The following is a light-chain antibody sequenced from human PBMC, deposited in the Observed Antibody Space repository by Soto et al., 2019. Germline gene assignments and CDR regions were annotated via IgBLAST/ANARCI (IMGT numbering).Light chain of an antibody. CDR1: QSVSSSY. J-gene: IGKJ1*01. V-gene: IGKV3-20*01. Sequence: EIVLTQSPGTLSLSPGERATLSCRASQSVSSSYLAWYQQKPGQAPRLLIYGASSRATGIPDRVSGSGSGTDVTLTISRLEPEDFAVYYCQQYGSSSWTFGQGTKVDIK. CDR2: GAS. CDR3: QQYGSSSWT.